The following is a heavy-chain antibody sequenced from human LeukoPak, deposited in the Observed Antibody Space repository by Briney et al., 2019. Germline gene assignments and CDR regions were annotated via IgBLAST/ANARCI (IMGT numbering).Heavy chain of an antibody. CDR1: GFIFSSYG. CDR2: MRSDGSDK. D-gene: IGHD3-16*02. V-gene: IGHV3-30*02. Sequence: PGGSLRLSCAASGFIFSSYGMHWVRQAPGKGLEWVAFMRSDGSDKYYADSVKGRFTISRDNSKNTLYLQVNSLTAEDTAVFYCAKVLGESWGSYRSKPHFDYWGQGTLVTVSS. J-gene: IGHJ4*02. CDR3: AKVLGESWGSYRSKPHFDY.